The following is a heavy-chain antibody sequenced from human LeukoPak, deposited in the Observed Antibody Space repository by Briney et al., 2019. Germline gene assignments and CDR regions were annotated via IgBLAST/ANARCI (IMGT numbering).Heavy chain of an antibody. Sequence: ASVKVSCKVSGYTLTDLSMHWVRQAPGQGLEWMGGFDPEDGETIYAQKFQGRVTMTEDTSTDTAYMELSSLGSEDTAVYYCATVGPPTGSTDGYWGQGTLVTVSS. D-gene: IGHD1-7*01. V-gene: IGHV1-24*01. CDR1: GYTLTDLS. CDR3: ATVGPPTGSTDGY. CDR2: FDPEDGET. J-gene: IGHJ4*02.